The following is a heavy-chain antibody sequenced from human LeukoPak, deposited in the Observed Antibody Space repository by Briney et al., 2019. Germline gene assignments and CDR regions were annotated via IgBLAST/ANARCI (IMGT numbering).Heavy chain of an antibody. V-gene: IGHV3-30-3*01. D-gene: IGHD6-13*01. CDR2: ISYDGSNK. CDR3: ARDGGIAAAYAFDI. J-gene: IGHJ3*02. CDR1: GFTFSSYA. Sequence: GGSLRLSCAASGFTFSSYAMHWVRQAPGKGLEWVAVISYDGSNKYYADSVKGRFTISRDNSKNTLYLQMNSLRAEDTAVYYCARDGGIAAAYAFDIWGQGTMVTVSS.